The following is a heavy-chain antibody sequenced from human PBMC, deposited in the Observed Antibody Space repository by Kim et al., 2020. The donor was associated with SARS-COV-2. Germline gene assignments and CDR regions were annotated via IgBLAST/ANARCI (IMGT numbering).Heavy chain of an antibody. V-gene: IGHV4-59*01. CDR3: ARGHRECVQYTANWYFDL. J-gene: IGHJ2*01. CDR1: VGSISSYY. Sequence: SENLSLTCTFSVGSISSYYWSCIRQPPGKGLEWIGYIYYSGSTNYNPSLKSRVTISVETSKNQSSRKLSSVPAADTAVYYCARGHRECVQYTANWYFDL. CDR2: IYYSGST. D-gene: IGHD1-1*01.